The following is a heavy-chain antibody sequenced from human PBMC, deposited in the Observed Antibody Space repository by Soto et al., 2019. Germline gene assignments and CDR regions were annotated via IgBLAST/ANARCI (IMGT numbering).Heavy chain of an antibody. CDR1: GGTFSSYA. CDR3: ASSRSVYYYCGMGV. V-gene: IGHV1-69*12. D-gene: IGHD6-13*01. Sequence: QVQLVQSGAEVKKPGSSVKVSCKASGGTFSSYAISWVRQAPGQGLEWMGGIIPIFGTPNYAQKFQGRVTITAGESPSTAYTALSSLRSEDTAGYYWASSRSVYYYCGMGVWGQWTAVTVS. CDR2: IIPIFGTP. J-gene: IGHJ6*02.